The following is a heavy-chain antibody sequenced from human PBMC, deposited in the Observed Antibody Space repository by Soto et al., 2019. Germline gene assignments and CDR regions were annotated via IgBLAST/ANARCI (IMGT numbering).Heavy chain of an antibody. J-gene: IGHJ6*02. CDR2: INAGNGKT. D-gene: IGHD4-4*01. V-gene: IGHV1-3*01. Sequence: QVPHVQSGAEVKKPGASVKVSCKASGYNFTNYAMHWVRQAPGQRLEWMGWINAGNGKTQYSQKFQDRVTITRDTSASTVYMELSSLRSEDTAVYYCARRLTSNVYLYFYGMDVWGQGATVTVSS. CDR3: ARRLTSNVYLYFYGMDV. CDR1: GYNFTNYA.